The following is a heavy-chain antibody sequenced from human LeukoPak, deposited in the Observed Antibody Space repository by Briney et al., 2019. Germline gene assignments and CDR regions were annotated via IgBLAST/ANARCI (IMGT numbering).Heavy chain of an antibody. V-gene: IGHV1-46*01. D-gene: IGHD4-17*01. CDR1: GYTFTSYY. CDR3: ARDYGDYVLSY. J-gene: IGHJ4*02. CDR2: INPSGGST. Sequence: GASVKVSCKASGYTFTSYYMHWVRQAPGQGLEWMGIINPSGGSTSYAQEFQGRVTMTRDTSTSTVYMELSSLRSEDTAVYYCARDYGDYVLSYWGQGTLVTVSS.